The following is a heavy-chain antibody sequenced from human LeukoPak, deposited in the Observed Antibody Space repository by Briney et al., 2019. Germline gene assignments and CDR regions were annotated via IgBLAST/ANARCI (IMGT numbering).Heavy chain of an antibody. Sequence: GGSLRLSCAASGFTFGDHYMDWVRQAPGKGLEWVGRTSNKAKSYTTEYAASVKDRFTISRDDSKNSLYLQMNSLKTEDTAVYYCARVTGAYYFDYWGQGTLVTVSS. D-gene: IGHD1-20*01. CDR2: TSNKAKSYTT. CDR1: GFTFGDHY. CDR3: ARVTGAYYFDY. V-gene: IGHV3-72*01. J-gene: IGHJ4*02.